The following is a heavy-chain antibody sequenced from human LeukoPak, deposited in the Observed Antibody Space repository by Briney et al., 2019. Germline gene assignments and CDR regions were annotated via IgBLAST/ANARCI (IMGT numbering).Heavy chain of an antibody. D-gene: IGHD2-8*02. CDR3: ARDFFTEDCAAGRCRLDS. V-gene: IGHV1-69*05. CDR1: GGTFSNFA. J-gene: IGHJ4*02. Sequence: GSSVKVSCKASGGTFSNFAINWVRQAPGQGLQWMGRIFPMFGTTMYAQTFQGRISITTDESTTTAYINLSGLTTDDTAMYYCARDFFTEDCAAGRCRLDSWGQGSLVTVSP. CDR2: IFPMFGTT.